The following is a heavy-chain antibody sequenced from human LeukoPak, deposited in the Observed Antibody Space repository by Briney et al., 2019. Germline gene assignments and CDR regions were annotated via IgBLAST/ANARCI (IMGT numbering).Heavy chain of an antibody. CDR1: GFTFSSYA. CDR2: ISYDGSNK. V-gene: IGHV3-30*04. Sequence: GRSLRLSCAASGFTFSSYAMHWVRQAPGKGLEWGAVISYDGSNKYYADSVKGRFTISRDNSKNTLYLQMNSLRAEDTAVYYCARPGTWFGGKAVVAFDIWGQGTMVTVSS. D-gene: IGHD3-10*01. CDR3: ARPGTWFGGKAVVAFDI. J-gene: IGHJ3*02.